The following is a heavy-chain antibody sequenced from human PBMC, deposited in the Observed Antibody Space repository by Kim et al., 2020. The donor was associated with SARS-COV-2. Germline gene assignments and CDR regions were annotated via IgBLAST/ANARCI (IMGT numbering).Heavy chain of an antibody. CDR3: ARRLGYSSSWYPAVAFDI. J-gene: IGHJ3*02. D-gene: IGHD6-13*01. Sequence: SETLSLTCTVSGGSISSSSYYWGWIRQPPGKGLEWIGSIYYSGSTYYNPSLKSRVTISVDTSKNQFSLKLSSVTAADTAVYYCARRLGYSSSWYPAVAFDIWGQGTMVTVSS. V-gene: IGHV4-39*01. CDR1: GGSISSSSYY. CDR2: IYYSGST.